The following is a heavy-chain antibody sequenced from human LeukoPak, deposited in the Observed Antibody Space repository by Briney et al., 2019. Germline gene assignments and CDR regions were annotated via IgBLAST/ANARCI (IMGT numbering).Heavy chain of an antibody. Sequence: ASVTVSCKPSGYTFIHYYIHWVGQAPGHRREGMGWIYPYSVGTKYAQKLQGRVTMTSATSISTAYLDLSRQRSDGTTICYCSREYYDSSGGKHGFDTWGQGTKVTVSS. CDR3: SREYYDSSGGKHGFDT. CDR2: IYPYSVGT. D-gene: IGHD3-22*01. J-gene: IGHJ3*02. V-gene: IGHV1-2*02. CDR1: GYTFIHYY.